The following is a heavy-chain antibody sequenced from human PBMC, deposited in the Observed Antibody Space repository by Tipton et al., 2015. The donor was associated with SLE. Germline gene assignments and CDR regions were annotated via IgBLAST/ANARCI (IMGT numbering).Heavy chain of an antibody. Sequence: TLSLTCTVSGDSMNSGVYYWSWLRQPAGKGLEWIGRIFSSGNTIYNPSLKSRVTISEDTSKNQFPLRRSSVTAADTAVYYCAREGISYCGGDCHGSFDYWGQGSLVTVSS. CDR1: GDSMNSGVYY. J-gene: IGHJ4*02. D-gene: IGHD2-21*01. V-gene: IGHV4-61*02. CDR3: AREGISYCGGDCHGSFDY. CDR2: IFSSGNT.